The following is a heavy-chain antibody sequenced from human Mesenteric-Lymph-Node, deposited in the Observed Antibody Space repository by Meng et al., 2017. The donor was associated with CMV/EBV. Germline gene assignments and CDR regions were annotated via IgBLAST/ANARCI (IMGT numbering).Heavy chain of an antibody. CDR3: AGGKAAGGSRWFDP. Sequence: QVQLVQSGAEVKKPGSSLKVSCKASGGTLSSYTISWLRQAPGQGRELMGRVIPNLGKANYAQKFQGRSAITAEKSTSTAYMELSSLGSEEKAGDYCAGGKAAGGSRWFDPWGQGTLVTVSS. CDR1: GGTLSSYT. V-gene: IGHV1-69*02. J-gene: IGHJ5*02. D-gene: IGHD6-13*01. CDR2: VIPNLGKA.